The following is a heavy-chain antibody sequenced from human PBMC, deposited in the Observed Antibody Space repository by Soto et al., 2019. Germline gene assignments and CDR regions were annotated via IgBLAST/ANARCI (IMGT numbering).Heavy chain of an antibody. D-gene: IGHD2-15*01. Sequence: PGGSLRLSCTASGFTFGDYAMSWFRQAPGKGLEWVGFIRSKAYGGTTEYAASVKGRFTISRDDSKSIAYLQMNSLKTEDTAVYYCTRDHGVVVVAAAIDAFDIWGQGTMVTVS. J-gene: IGHJ3*02. CDR1: GFTFGDYA. CDR2: IRSKAYGGTT. CDR3: TRDHGVVVVAAAIDAFDI. V-gene: IGHV3-49*03.